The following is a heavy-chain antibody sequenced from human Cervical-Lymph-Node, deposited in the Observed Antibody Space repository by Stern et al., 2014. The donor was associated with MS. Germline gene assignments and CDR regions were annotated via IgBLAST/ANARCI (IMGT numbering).Heavy chain of an antibody. D-gene: IGHD1-7*01. CDR3: ARIGWNYPFDY. J-gene: IGHJ4*02. V-gene: IGHV2-26*01. CDR2: IFSNDEK. CDR1: GFSLSNARMG. Sequence: QVTLKESGPVLVKPTETLTLTCTVSGFSLSNARMGVSWIRQPPGKALEWLAHIFSNDEKSYSTSLKSRLTISKDTSKSQVVLTMTNMDPVDTATYYCARIGWNYPFDYWGRGTLVTVSS.